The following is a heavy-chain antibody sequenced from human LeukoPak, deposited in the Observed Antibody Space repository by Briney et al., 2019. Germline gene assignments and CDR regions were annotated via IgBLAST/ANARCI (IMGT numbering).Heavy chain of an antibody. CDR1: GYTFTSYY. CDR3: ARTRYSSGWYNWFDP. J-gene: IGHJ5*02. CDR2: ISAYNGNT. V-gene: IGHV1-18*04. D-gene: IGHD6-19*01. Sequence: ASVKVSCKASGYTFTSYYMHWVRQAPGQGLEWMGWISAYNGNTNYAQKLQGRVTMTTDTSTSTAYMELRSLRSDDTAVYYCARTRYSSGWYNWFDPWGQGTLVTVSS.